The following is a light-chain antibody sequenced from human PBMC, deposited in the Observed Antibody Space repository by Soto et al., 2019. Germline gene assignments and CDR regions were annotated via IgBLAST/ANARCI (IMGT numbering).Light chain of an antibody. CDR1: QSVSNN. J-gene: IGKJ4*01. V-gene: IGKV3-15*01. Sequence: EIVMTQSPATLSVSPGERANLSCRASQSVSNNLAWYQQKPGQAPRLLIYHASTRATGIPARFSGSGSGTEFTLTISSLQSEDFAVYYCQQYNKWPLTFGGGTKVEIK. CDR3: QQYNKWPLT. CDR2: HAS.